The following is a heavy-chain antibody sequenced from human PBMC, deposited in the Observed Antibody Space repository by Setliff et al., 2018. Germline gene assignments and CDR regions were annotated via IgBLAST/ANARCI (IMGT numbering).Heavy chain of an antibody. CDR3: ARASRFGTIKYRGDYYMDV. D-gene: IGHD3-10*01. Sequence: ASVKVSCKASGYTFTTYAISWMRQAPGQVLEWMGWINTNTGNPNYVRGFTGQFVFSLNTSVSTAYLQIRNLKAEDTALYYCARASRFGTIKYRGDYYMDVWGKGTTVTVSS. V-gene: IGHV7-4-1*02. CDR2: INTNTGNP. J-gene: IGHJ6*03. CDR1: GYTFTTYA.